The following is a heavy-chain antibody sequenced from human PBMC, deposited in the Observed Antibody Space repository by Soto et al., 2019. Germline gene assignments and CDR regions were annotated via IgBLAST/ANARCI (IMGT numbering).Heavy chain of an antibody. Sequence: GGSLRLSCAASGFTFSRQWMHWVRQAPGKGLVWVSRITSDGTSASYAASVKGRFTISRDNAKNMLYLQMNSLRAEDTALYYCAREDSSGWFYFDYWGQGTLVTVSS. V-gene: IGHV3-74*01. J-gene: IGHJ4*02. D-gene: IGHD6-19*01. CDR2: ITSDGTSA. CDR1: GFTFSRQW. CDR3: AREDSSGWFYFDY.